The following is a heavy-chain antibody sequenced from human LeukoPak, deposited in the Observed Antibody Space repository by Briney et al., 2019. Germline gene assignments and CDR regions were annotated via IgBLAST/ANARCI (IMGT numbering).Heavy chain of an antibody. V-gene: IGHV3-48*03. J-gene: IGHJ4*02. CDR2: ISSSGSTI. D-gene: IGHD3-22*01. CDR3: ARAQRMIVPNFDY. Sequence: GGSLRLSCAASGFTFSSYEMNWVRQAPGKGLEWVSYISSSGSTIYYADSVKGRLTISRDNAKNSLYLQMNSLRAEDTAVYYCARAQRMIVPNFDYWGQGTLVTVSS. CDR1: GFTFSSYE.